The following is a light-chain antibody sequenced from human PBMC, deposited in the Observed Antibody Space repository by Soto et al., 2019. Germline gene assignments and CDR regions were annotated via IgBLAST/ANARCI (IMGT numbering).Light chain of an antibody. Sequence: QSVLTPPASVSGSPGQSITISCTGTSSDVGGYKYVSWYQQHPGKAPKLMIYDVSNRPSGVSNRFSGSKSGNTASLTISGLQSEDEADYYCSSYTSSSSYVFGSGTKLTVL. V-gene: IGLV2-14*03. CDR1: SSDVGGYKY. J-gene: IGLJ1*01. CDR2: DVS. CDR3: SSYTSSSSYV.